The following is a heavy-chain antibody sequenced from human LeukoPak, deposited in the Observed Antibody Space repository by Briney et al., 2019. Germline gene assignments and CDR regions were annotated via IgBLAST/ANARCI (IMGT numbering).Heavy chain of an antibody. V-gene: IGHV4-39*02. CDR1: GGSINSRPYY. CDR3: ARDRDILTGYYILDY. D-gene: IGHD3-9*01. CDR2: IYYSGST. Sequence: SETLSLTCSVSGGSINSRPYYWGWIRQPPGKGLEWIGNIYYSGSTYYNPSLKSRVTISVDTSKNQFSLKLSSVTAADTAVYYCARDRDILTGYYILDYWGQGTRVTVSS. J-gene: IGHJ4*02.